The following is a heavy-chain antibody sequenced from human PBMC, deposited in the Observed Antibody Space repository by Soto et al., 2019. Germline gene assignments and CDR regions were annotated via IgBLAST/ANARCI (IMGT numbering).Heavy chain of an antibody. Sequence: QVQLVQSGAEVKKPGSSVKVSCKASGGTFSSYAISWVRQAPGQGLEWMGGIIPIFGTANYAQKFQGRVTITADESTSTAYMELSSLRSEDTAVYYCASGFHGSSWFCPVFVYWGQGTLVTVSS. D-gene: IGHD6-13*01. J-gene: IGHJ4*02. CDR1: GGTFSSYA. CDR3: ASGFHGSSWFCPVFVY. CDR2: IIPIFGTA. V-gene: IGHV1-69*01.